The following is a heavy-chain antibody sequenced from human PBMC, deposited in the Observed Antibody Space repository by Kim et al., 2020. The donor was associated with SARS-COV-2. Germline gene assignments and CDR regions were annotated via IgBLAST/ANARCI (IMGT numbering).Heavy chain of an antibody. CDR1: GFTFSSYA. Sequence: GGSLRLSCAASGFTFSSYAMHWVRQAPGKGLEWVAVISYDGSNKYYADSVKGRFTISRDNSKNTLYLQMNSLRAEDTAVYYCARVLRFLEWLEWYFDLWGRGTLVTVSS. V-gene: IGHV3-30-3*01. D-gene: IGHD3-3*01. J-gene: IGHJ2*01. CDR2: ISYDGSNK. CDR3: ARVLRFLEWLEWYFDL.